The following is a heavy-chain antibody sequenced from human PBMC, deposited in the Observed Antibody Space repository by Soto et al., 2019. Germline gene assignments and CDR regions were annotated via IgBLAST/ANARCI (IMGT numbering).Heavy chain of an antibody. CDR1: GGTFSSYA. Sequence: ASVKVSCKASGGTFSSYAISWVRQAPGQGLEWMGGIIPIFGTANYAQKFQGRVTITADESTSTAYMELSSLRSEDTAVYYCARTLLVGATYYYYGMDVWGQGTTVTVSS. V-gene: IGHV1-69*13. CDR3: ARTLLVGATYYYYGMDV. D-gene: IGHD1-26*01. J-gene: IGHJ6*02. CDR2: IIPIFGTA.